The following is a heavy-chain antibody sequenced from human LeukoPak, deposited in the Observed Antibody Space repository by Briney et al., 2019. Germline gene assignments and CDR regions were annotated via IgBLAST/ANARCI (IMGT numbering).Heavy chain of an antibody. J-gene: IGHJ2*01. V-gene: IGHV4-34*01. Sequence: SETLSLTCAVSGGSFSGYYWSWIRQPPGKGLEWIGEINHSGSTNYNPSLKSRVTISVDTSKNQFSLKLSSVTAADTAVYYCARGSSPQRAKTILGVVPGWYFDLWGRGTLVTVSS. D-gene: IGHD3-3*01. CDR2: INHSGST. CDR3: ARGSSPQRAKTILGVVPGWYFDL. CDR1: GGSFSGYY.